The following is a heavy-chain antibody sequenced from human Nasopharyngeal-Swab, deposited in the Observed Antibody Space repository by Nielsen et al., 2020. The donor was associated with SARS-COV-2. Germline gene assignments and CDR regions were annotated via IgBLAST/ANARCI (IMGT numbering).Heavy chain of an antibody. CDR2: ISSSSSTI. D-gene: IGHD3-10*01. CDR3: ARDPHNYYGSGSYYFAFDI. Sequence: GGSLRLSCAASGFTFSSYSMNWVRQAPGKGLEWVSYISSSSSTIYYADSVKGRFTISRDNAKNSLYLQMNSLRAEDTAVYYCARDPHNYYGSGSYYFAFDIWGQGTMVTVSS. V-gene: IGHV3-48*04. J-gene: IGHJ3*02. CDR1: GFTFSSYS.